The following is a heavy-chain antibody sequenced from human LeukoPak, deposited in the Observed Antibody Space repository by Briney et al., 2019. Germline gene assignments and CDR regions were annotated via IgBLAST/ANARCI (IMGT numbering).Heavy chain of an antibody. J-gene: IGHJ4*02. V-gene: IGHV3-30*18. CDR1: GFTFSSYG. CDR2: ISYDGSNK. CDR3: AKDRYMGPYSGYDGNY. Sequence: PGGSLRLSCAASGFTFSSYGMHWVRQAPGKGLDWVAVISYDGSNKYYADSVKGRFTISRDNSKNTLYLQVNSLRAEDTAVYYCAKDRYMGPYSGYDGNYWGQGTLVTVSS. D-gene: IGHD5-12*01.